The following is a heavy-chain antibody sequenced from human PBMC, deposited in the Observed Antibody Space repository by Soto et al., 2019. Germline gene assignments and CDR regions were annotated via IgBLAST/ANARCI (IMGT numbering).Heavy chain of an antibody. CDR2: IIPILGTA. J-gene: IGHJ5*02. V-gene: IGHV1-69*01. CDR3: ARDSIRYDSSGYLFDL. Sequence: QVQLVQSGAEVKKPGSSVKVSCKASGGTFSSYAISWVRQAPGQGLEWLGGIIPILGTANYAQKFQGRVTITADDSTSRASVGLSSLRSEDTAVYYCARDSIRYDSSGYLFDLWGQGTLVTVSS. D-gene: IGHD3-22*01. CDR1: GGTFSSYA.